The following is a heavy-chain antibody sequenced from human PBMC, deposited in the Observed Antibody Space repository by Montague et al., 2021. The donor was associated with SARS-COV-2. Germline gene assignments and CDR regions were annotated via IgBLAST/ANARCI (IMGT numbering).Heavy chain of an antibody. CDR1: GGSISSCSYY. J-gene: IGHJ4*02. V-gene: IGHV4-61*02. CDR3: ARDIAVAGLFDY. CDR2: ISISGSS. Sequence: TLSLTCTVSGGSISSCSYYWSWIRPPTGQGLEWIVRISISGSSNYNPSLKSPVTISADTSKNQFSLKLSSVTAADTAVYYCARDIAVAGLFDYWGQGTLVTVSS. D-gene: IGHD6-19*01.